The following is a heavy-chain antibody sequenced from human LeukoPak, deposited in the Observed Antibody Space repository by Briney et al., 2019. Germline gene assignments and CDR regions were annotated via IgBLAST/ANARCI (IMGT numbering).Heavy chain of an antibody. V-gene: IGHV3-11*04. D-gene: IGHD4-11*01. J-gene: IGHJ4*02. CDR1: RFTFSDYY. CDR3: ARDPPNTNYRGGYFDY. Sequence: PGGSLRLSCAASRFTFSDYYMNWIRQAPGKGLEWVSYISSSGTTIYYADSVKGRFTISRDNAKNSLSVQMNSLRVEDTAVYYCARDPPNTNYRGGYFDYWGQGTLVTVSS. CDR2: ISSSGTTI.